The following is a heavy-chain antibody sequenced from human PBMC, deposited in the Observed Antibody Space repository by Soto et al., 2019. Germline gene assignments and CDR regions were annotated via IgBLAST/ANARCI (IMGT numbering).Heavy chain of an antibody. CDR2: IWYDGSNK. CDR3: ETDYSSSWYEVPDELIYGYYYYYGMDV. V-gene: IGHV3-33*01. J-gene: IGHJ6*02. Sequence: GGSLRLSCAASGFTFSSYGMHWVRQAPGKGLEWVAVIWYDGSNKYYADSVKGRFTISRDNSKNTLYLQMNSLRAEDTAVYYCETDYSSSWYEVPDELIYGYYYYYGMDVWGPGTTVTVSS. D-gene: IGHD6-13*01. CDR1: GFTFSSYG.